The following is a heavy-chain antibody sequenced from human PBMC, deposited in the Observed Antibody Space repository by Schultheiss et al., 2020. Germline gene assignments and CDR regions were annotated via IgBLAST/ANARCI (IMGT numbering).Heavy chain of an antibody. CDR1: GGSISTYY. J-gene: IGHJ4*02. CDR3: ARLEGLSHVYYALGI. CDR2: IHYSGRT. V-gene: IGHV4-59*08. D-gene: IGHD2-2*01. Sequence: SETLSLTCTVSGGSISTYYWSWIRQPPGKGLEYIGYIHYSGRTDYNPSLKSRVTTSVDTSKSQFFLRLRSVTAADTVVYYCARLEGLSHVYYALGIWGQGTLVTVSS.